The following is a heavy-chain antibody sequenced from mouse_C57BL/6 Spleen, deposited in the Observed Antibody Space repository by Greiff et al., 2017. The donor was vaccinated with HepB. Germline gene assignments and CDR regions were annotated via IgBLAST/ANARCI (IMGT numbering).Heavy chain of an antibody. J-gene: IGHJ1*03. D-gene: IGHD1-1*01. V-gene: IGHV6-3*01. CDR2: IRLKSDNYAT. CDR3: TAATVEDTDWDFDV. CDR1: GFTFSNYW. Sequence: EVKVEESGGGLVQPGGSMKLSCVASGFTFSNYWMNWVRQSPEKGLEWVAQIRLKSDNYATHYAESVKGRFTISRDDSKSSVYLQMNNLRAEDTGMYYCTAATVEDTDWDFDVWGTGTTVTVSS.